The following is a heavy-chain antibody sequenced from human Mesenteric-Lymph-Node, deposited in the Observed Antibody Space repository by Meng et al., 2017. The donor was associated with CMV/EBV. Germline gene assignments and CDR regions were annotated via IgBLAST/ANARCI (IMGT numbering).Heavy chain of an antibody. CDR3: AISTMEGQTSKNAFDL. CDR2: IIPIFGTA. V-gene: IGHV1-69*05. CDR1: GGPFSSYA. D-gene: IGHD3-10*01. Sequence: AEKVSCKASGGPFSSYASSWLRQAPGQGLEWTGGIIPIFGTANYAQQFQGRVTITTDESTSTAYMELSSLRSEDTAVYYCAISTMEGQTSKNAFDLWGQGTMVTVSS. J-gene: IGHJ3*01.